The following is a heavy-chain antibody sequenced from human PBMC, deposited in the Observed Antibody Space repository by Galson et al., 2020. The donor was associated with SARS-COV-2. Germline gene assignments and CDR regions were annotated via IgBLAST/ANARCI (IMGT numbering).Heavy chain of an antibody. D-gene: IGHD6-13*01. V-gene: IGHV3-30*18. J-gene: IGHJ4*02. Sequence: TGGSLRLSCAASGFTFSSYGMHWVRQAPGKGLEWVAVISYDGSNKYYADSVKGRFTISRDNSKNTLYLQMNSLRAEDTAVYYCAKDSPMYSSSWYRFFDYWGQGTLVTVSS. CDR1: GFTFSSYG. CDR2: ISYDGSNK. CDR3: AKDSPMYSSSWYRFFDY.